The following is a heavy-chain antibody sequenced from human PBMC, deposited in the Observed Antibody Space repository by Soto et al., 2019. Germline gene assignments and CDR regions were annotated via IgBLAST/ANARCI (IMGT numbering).Heavy chain of an antibody. J-gene: IGHJ5*02. CDR3: ARALPGIAAAVTEDP. D-gene: IGHD6-13*01. Sequence: QVQLVQSGAEVKKPGASVKVSCKASGYTFTSYGISWVRQAPGQGLEWMGWISAYNGNTNYAQKVQGRVTMPTDTSTSTAYMELRSLRSDDTAVYYWARALPGIAAAVTEDPWGQGTLVTVSS. V-gene: IGHV1-18*01. CDR2: ISAYNGNT. CDR1: GYTFTSYG.